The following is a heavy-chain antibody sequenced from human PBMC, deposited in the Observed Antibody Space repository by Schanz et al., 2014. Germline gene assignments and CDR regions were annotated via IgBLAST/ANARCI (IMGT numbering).Heavy chain of an antibody. CDR1: GFTFRGYA. CDR2: ISGSGGNT. J-gene: IGHJ3*02. D-gene: IGHD3-10*01. Sequence: EVQLLESGGGLVQPGGSLRLSCAASGFTFRGYAMSWVRQAPGRGLEWVSIISGSGGNTYYADAVRGRFTISRDNSKNTLYLQMNSLRAEDTAVYYCAKGRFGELSAFDISGQGTMVTVSS. CDR3: AKGRFGELSAFDI. V-gene: IGHV3-23*01.